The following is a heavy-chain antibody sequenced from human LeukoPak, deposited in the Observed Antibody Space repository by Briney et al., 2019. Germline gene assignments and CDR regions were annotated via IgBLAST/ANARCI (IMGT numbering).Heavy chain of an antibody. CDR1: GGSISSYY. D-gene: IGHD3-10*01. Sequence: SETLSLTCTVSGGSISSYYWSWIRQPPGKGLEWIGYIYYSGSTNYNHFLKSRVTISVDTFTNQFCLMLSSVTAADTGVYYSGSNNYDPSLKSRVTISVDTSKNQFSLKLSSVTAADTAVYYCAKDGPNWNAGEYYMDVWGKGTTVTVSS. CDR2: IYYSGST. CDR3: GSNNYDPSLKSRVTISVDTSKNQFSLKLSSVTAADTAVYYCAKDGPNWNAGEYYMDV. V-gene: IGHV4-59*01. J-gene: IGHJ6*03.